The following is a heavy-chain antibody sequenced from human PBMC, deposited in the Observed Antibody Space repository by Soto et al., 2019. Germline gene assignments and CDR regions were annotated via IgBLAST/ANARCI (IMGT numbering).Heavy chain of an antibody. CDR3: ARPSYYYYYYMDV. V-gene: IGHV3-23*01. CDR1: GFPFSSYA. Sequence: GSLRLSCAASGFPFSSYAMSWVRQAPGKGLEWVSAISGSGGPTYYADSVKGRFTITRNNSKNTLYLQMNSLRAEDTAVYYCARPSYYYYYYMDVWGKGTTVTVSS. CDR2: ISGSGGPT. J-gene: IGHJ6*03.